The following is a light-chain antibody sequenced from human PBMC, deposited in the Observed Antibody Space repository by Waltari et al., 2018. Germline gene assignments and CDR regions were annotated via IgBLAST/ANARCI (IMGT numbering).Light chain of an antibody. CDR2: LTS. CDR1: QSVGRY. J-gene: IGKJ2*01. Sequence: DIQMTQSPSSLSASVGDRVTISYRASQSVGRYLNWYQQKPGEAPTLLIYLTSHLEGGVPPRFSGSGSETDFTLTISSLQPEDFATYHCPQSGGIPYTFGQGTKLEL. V-gene: IGKV1-39*01. CDR3: PQSGGIPYT.